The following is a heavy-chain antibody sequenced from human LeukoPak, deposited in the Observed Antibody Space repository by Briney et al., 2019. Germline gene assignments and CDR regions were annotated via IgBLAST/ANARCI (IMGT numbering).Heavy chain of an antibody. CDR3: ARRVAVAGDDY. J-gene: IGHJ4*02. D-gene: IGHD6-19*01. Sequence: GGSLRLSCAASGFTFSSYAMSWVRQAPGKGLEWVSAISGSGGSTYYADTVKGRFTISRDNSKNTLYLQMNSLRAEDTAVYYCARRVAVAGDDYWGQGTLVTVSS. V-gene: IGHV3-23*01. CDR1: GFTFSSYA. CDR2: ISGSGGST.